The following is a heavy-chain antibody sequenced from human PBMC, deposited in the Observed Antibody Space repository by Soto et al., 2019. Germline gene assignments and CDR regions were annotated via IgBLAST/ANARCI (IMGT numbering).Heavy chain of an antibody. CDR1: GYSFTSYW. D-gene: IGHD2-15*01. Sequence: PGESLKISCKGSGYSFTSYWIGWVRQMPGKGLEWMGIIYPGDSDTRYSPSFQGQVTISADKSISTAYLQWSSLKASDTAMYYCARLSCYCSGGSCYGDSSGFCLDGTGFDYWGQGTLVTVSS. CDR3: ARLSCYCSGGSCYGDSSGFCLDGTGFDY. CDR2: IYPGDSDT. J-gene: IGHJ4*02. V-gene: IGHV5-51*01.